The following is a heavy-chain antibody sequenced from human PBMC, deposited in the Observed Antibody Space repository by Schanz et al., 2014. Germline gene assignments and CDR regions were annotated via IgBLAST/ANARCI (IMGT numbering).Heavy chain of an antibody. CDR1: GGTFSSDT. CDR3: ASSGAGYSSSWDFDY. V-gene: IGHV1-8*01. Sequence: QVHLVQSGAEVKKPGSSVKVSCKASGGTFSSDTFSWVRQAPGQGLEWMGWMNPNSGNPGFAQKFQDRVTMTRNTSISTAYMELNSLTSEDTAVYYCASSGAGYSSSWDFDYWGQGTLVTVSS. D-gene: IGHD6-13*01. J-gene: IGHJ4*02. CDR2: MNPNSGNP.